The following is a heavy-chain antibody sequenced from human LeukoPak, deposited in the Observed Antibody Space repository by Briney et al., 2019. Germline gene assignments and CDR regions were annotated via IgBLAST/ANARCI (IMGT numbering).Heavy chain of an antibody. CDR1: GYSLSELS. Sequence: ASVKVSCKVSGYSLSELSMHWVRQAPGKGLEWLGGFDPEDGETIYAQKFQGRVILTEDTYTDTTYMELRSLRSEDTAVYYCARVPVPPGIAVAGNGPFDYWGQGTLVTVSS. CDR3: ARVPVPPGIAVAGNGPFDY. V-gene: IGHV1-24*01. CDR2: FDPEDGET. D-gene: IGHD6-19*01. J-gene: IGHJ4*02.